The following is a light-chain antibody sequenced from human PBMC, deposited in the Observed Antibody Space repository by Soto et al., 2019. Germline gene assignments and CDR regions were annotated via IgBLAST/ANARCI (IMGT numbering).Light chain of an antibody. Sequence: EIVLTQSPGTLSLSPGQRATISCRASRTVDSTYLAWYQQKPGQAPRLLIYAVSTRATGIPDRFTGSGSGTDFTLTSSRLEPEDFAVYYCQQYGTLPTTFGPGTKVDVK. J-gene: IGKJ3*01. CDR3: QQYGTLPTT. CDR2: AVS. CDR1: RTVDSTY. V-gene: IGKV3-20*01.